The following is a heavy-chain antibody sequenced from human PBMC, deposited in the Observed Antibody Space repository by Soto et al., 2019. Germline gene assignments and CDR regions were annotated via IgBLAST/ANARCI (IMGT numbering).Heavy chain of an antibody. CDR2: IWYDGSNK. CDR1: GFTFSSYG. V-gene: IGHV3-33*01. Sequence: QVQLVESGGGVVQPGRSLRLSCAASGFTFSSYGMHWVRQAPGKGLEWVAVIWYDGSNKYYADSVKGRFTISRDNSKNTRYLQMISLTADDTAVYYCARDSYGDYPSHTGAVDIGGQGTMDTVSS. J-gene: IGHJ3*02. CDR3: ARDSYGDYPSHTGAVDI. D-gene: IGHD4-17*01.